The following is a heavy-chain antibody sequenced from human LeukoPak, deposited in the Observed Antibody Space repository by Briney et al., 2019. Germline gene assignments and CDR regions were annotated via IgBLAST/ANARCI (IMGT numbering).Heavy chain of an antibody. CDR2: INHSGST. J-gene: IGHJ3*02. D-gene: IGHD3-22*01. V-gene: IGHV4-39*07. CDR3: ARGKDYYDSSGYPSHDAFDI. Sequence: SETLSLTCIVSGGSISSSSYYWGWIRQPPGKGLEWIGEINHSGSTYYNPSLKSRVTISVDTSKNQFSLKLSSVTAADTAVYYCARGKDYYDSSGYPSHDAFDIWGQGTMVTVSS. CDR1: GGSISSSSYY.